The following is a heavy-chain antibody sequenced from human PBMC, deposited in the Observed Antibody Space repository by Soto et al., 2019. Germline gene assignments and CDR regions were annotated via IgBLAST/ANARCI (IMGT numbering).Heavy chain of an antibody. Sequence: QVQLQESGPGLLKPSQTLSLTCTVSGGSISSGVYYWSWIRQHPGKGLEWIGYIFHSGTPYYNPSLKSRLTISVDTSKNQFSLKLSSVTAADTAVYYCARDRRMVTNLGGYYYYSMDVWGQGTTVTVSS. V-gene: IGHV4-31*03. CDR2: IFHSGTP. CDR1: GGSISSGVYY. CDR3: ARDRRMVTNLGGYYYYSMDV. D-gene: IGHD5-18*01. J-gene: IGHJ6*02.